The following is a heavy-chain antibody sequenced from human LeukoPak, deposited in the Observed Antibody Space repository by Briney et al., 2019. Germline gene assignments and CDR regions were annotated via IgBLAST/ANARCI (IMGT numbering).Heavy chain of an antibody. V-gene: IGHV4-34*01. CDR3: ASRIVVVTAEPQDAFDI. D-gene: IGHD2-21*02. J-gene: IGHJ3*02. CDR1: GGSFSGYY. Sequence: SETLSLTCAVYGGSFSGYYWSWIRQPPGKGLEWIGEINHGGSTNYNPSLKSRVTISVDTSKNQFSLKLSSVTAADTAVYYCASRIVVVTAEPQDAFDIWGQGTMVTVSS. CDR2: INHGGST.